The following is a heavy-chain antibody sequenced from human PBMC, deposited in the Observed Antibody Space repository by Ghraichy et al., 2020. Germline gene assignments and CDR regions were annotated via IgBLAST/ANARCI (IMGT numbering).Heavy chain of an antibody. CDR2: ISGSGGST. J-gene: IGHJ4*02. CDR3: PKTHSRCSSTSCYNFDY. CDR1: GFTFSSYA. V-gene: IGHV3-23*01. Sequence: GGSLRLSCAASGFTFSSYAMSWVRQAPGKGLEWVSAISGSGGSTYYADSVKGRFTISRDNSKNTLYLQMNSLRAEDTAVYYCPKTHSRCSSTSCYNFDYWGQGTLVTVSS. D-gene: IGHD2-2*02.